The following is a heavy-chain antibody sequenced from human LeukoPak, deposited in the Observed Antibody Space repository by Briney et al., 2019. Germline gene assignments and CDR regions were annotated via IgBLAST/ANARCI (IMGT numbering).Heavy chain of an antibody. J-gene: IGHJ4*02. V-gene: IGHV7-4-1*02. D-gene: IGHD3-10*01. CDR1: GCTFTIYG. CDR3: ARLFGGSGSYYPLDY. Sequence: ASVKVSCKASGCTFTIYGNSWVRQAPGQGLEWMGWINTNTGNPTYAQGFTGRFVFSLDTSVSTAYLQISSLKAEDTAVYYCARLFGGSGSYYPLDYWGQGTLVTVSS. CDR2: INTNTGNP.